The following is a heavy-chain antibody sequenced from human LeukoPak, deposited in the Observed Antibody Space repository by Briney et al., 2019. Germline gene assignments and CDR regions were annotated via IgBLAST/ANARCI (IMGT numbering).Heavy chain of an antibody. D-gene: IGHD3-22*01. V-gene: IGHV3-21*01. CDR1: GFTFRDYT. CDR2: ISRDSTYI. J-gene: IGHJ4*02. CDR3: ARDRARVTGSGYYDY. Sequence: PGGSLRLSCAASGFTFRDYTMNWVRQAPGKGLEWVSAISRDSTYIYYADSVKGRFTISRDNAKNSLYLQMNSLRAEDTAVYYCARDRARVTGSGYYDYWGQGTLVTVSS.